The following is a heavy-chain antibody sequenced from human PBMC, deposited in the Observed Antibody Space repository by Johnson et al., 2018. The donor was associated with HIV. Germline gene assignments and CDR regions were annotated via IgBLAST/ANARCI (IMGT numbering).Heavy chain of an antibody. J-gene: IGHJ3*02. Sequence: QVQLVESGGGLVQPGRSLRLSCIASGFTFSRCGMHWVRQAPGKGLEWVALISYDGSETYYPASVKGRFTTSRENYKNSFYLHMNSLRAGDTAVYYCARRSITSDGFDIWGQGTMVTVSS. V-gene: IGHV3-30*03. CDR2: ISYDGSET. D-gene: IGHD2-2*01. CDR3: ARRSITSDGFDI. CDR1: GFTFSRCG.